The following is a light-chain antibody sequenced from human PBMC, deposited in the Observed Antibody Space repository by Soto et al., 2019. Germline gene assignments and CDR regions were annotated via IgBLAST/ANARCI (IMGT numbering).Light chain of an antibody. CDR1: QSVFYSSNNKNY. Sequence: DIVMTQSPDSLAVSLGERATINCKSSQSVFYSSNNKNYLAWYQQKPGQPPKLLIYWASTRESGVPDRFSGSGSGTDFTLPITGLQAEDVAVYYCQQYYSYTLTFGGGTKVEIK. J-gene: IGKJ4*01. V-gene: IGKV4-1*01. CDR2: WAS. CDR3: QQYYSYTLT.